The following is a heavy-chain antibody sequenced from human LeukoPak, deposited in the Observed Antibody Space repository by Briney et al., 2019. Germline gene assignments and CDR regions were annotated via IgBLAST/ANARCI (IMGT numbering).Heavy chain of an antibody. Sequence: TSQTLSLTCTVSGGSISSGSYYWSWIRQPAGKGLEWIGRIYTSGSTNYNPSLKSRVTISVDTSKNQFSLKLSSVTAADTAVYYCAREPPKVDYYMDVWGKGTTVTVSS. D-gene: IGHD2-15*01. J-gene: IGHJ6*03. CDR2: IYTSGST. CDR3: AREPPKVDYYMDV. CDR1: GGSISSGSYY. V-gene: IGHV4-61*02.